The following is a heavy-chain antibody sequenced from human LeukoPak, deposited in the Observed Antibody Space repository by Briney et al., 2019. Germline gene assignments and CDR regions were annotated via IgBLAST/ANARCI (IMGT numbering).Heavy chain of an antibody. D-gene: IGHD1-26*01. Sequence: ASVKVSCKVSGYTLTELSMHWVRQAPGKGLEWMGGFDPEDGETIYAQKFQGRVTMTEDTSTDTAYMELSSLRSEDTAVYYCARDRASYSGSYYQLGYWGQGTLVTVSS. CDR3: ARDRASYSGSYYQLGY. J-gene: IGHJ4*02. CDR1: GYTLTELS. V-gene: IGHV1-24*01. CDR2: FDPEDGET.